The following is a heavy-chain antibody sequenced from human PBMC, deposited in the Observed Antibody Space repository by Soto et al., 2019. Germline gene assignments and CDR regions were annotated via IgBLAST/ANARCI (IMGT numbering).Heavy chain of an antibody. V-gene: IGHV3-23*01. Sequence: GGSLRLSCAASGFTFSSYGMSWVRQAPGKGLEWVSSLGGIESSTFYADSVQGRFTISRDNSKNTLYLQMNSLRAEDTAVYYCAKDSGRGYTYGFWAFDMWGQGTMVTVSS. CDR1: GFTFSSYG. CDR2: LGGIESST. CDR3: AKDSGRGYTYGFWAFDM. D-gene: IGHD5-18*01. J-gene: IGHJ3*02.